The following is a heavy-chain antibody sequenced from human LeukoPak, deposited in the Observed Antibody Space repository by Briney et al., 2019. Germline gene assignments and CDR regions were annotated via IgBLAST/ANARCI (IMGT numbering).Heavy chain of an antibody. V-gene: IGHV3-66*01. CDR3: ARESSYYYDSSGYQGAFDI. CDR2: IYSGGST. CDR1: GFTVSSNY. Sequence: GGSLRLSCAASGFTVSSNYMSWVRQAPGKGLEWVSVIYSGGSTYYADSVKGRFTISRDNSKNTLYLQMNSLGAEDTAVYYCARESSYYYDSSGYQGAFDIWGQGTVVTVSS. J-gene: IGHJ3*02. D-gene: IGHD3-22*01.